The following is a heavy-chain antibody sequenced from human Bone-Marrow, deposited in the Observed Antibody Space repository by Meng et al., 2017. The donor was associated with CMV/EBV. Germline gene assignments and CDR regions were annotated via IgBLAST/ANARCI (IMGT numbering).Heavy chain of an antibody. D-gene: IGHD1-26*01. J-gene: IGHJ4*02. CDR1: GDSLSSSSYY. V-gene: IGHV4-39*01. CDR2: IYYTGTT. Sequence: SGDSLSSSSYYWGWIRQPPGKGLEFIAFIYYTGTTYYNPSLKSRVAISVDTSKSQFSLKLTSVTAADTAVYYCARREGVGRPYFDYWGQGTLVTVSS. CDR3: ARREGVGRPYFDY.